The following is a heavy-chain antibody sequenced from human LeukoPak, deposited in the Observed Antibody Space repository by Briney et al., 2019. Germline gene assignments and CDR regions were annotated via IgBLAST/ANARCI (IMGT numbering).Heavy chain of an antibody. J-gene: IGHJ4*02. CDR3: ARANNDFWSGYYSYFYFDY. V-gene: IGHV3-21*01. CDR2: ISSSGSYI. Sequence: GGSLRLSCVASGFTLNRYSMNWVRQAPGKGLEWVSSISSSGSYIFYADSLKDRITISRDNAKNSLYLQMSSLRAEDTAVYYCARANNDFWSGYYSYFYFDYWGQGTLLTVSS. D-gene: IGHD3-3*01. CDR1: GFTLNRYS.